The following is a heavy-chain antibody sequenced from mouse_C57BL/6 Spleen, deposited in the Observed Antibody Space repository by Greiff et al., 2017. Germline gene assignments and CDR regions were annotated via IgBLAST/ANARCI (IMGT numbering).Heavy chain of an antibody. V-gene: IGHV1-72*01. D-gene: IGHD1-1*01. J-gene: IGHJ4*01. CDR3: ARGGTTKSRYARDY. CDR2: IDPNHGDP. CDR1: GYTFTSYW. Sequence: QVQLQQPGAELVKPGASVKLSCKASGYTFTSYWMHWVKQRPGRGLEWIGRIDPNHGDPKYNEKFTRKATLTVDKPSSTAYMQRSSLTSDDSAVYYCARGGTTKSRYARDYWGQGTSVTVSS.